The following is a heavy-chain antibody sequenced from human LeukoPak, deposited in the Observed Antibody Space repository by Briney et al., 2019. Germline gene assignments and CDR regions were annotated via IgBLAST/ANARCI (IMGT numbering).Heavy chain of an antibody. CDR1: GYTFTDYY. V-gene: IGHV1-2*02. J-gene: IGHJ4*02. D-gene: IGHD3-9*01. CDR2: VDPRSGIT. Sequence: GASVKVSCKTSGYTFTDYYIHWVLRAPGQGLEWMGCVDPRSGITKRTQKFQGRVTMTRDTSINTVYVDLSGLKFDDTAVYYCMTDNYGMLDYWGQGTLVTVSS. CDR3: MTDNYGMLDY.